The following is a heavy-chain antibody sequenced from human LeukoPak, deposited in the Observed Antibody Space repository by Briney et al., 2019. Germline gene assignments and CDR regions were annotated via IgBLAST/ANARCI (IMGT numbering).Heavy chain of an antibody. Sequence: GGSLRLSCAASGFTFDDYGLSWVRQAPGKGLEWVSGINWNGGRTGYADSVKGRFTISRDNAKNSLYLQMNSLRAEDTALYYCARALGRVGYFDYWGQGTLVTVSS. CDR3: ARALGRVGYFDY. CDR2: INWNGGRT. V-gene: IGHV3-20*04. CDR1: GFTFDDYG. J-gene: IGHJ4*02. D-gene: IGHD1-26*01.